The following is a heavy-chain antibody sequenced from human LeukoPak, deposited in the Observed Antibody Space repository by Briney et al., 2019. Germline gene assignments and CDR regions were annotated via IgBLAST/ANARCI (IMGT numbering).Heavy chain of an antibody. J-gene: IGHJ5*02. Sequence: GASVKVSCKASGYTFTSYDINWVRQAPGQGLEWMGWMNPNSGNTGYAQKFQGRVTMTRNTSISTAYMELSSLRSEDTAVYYCARVPSRRVTIFGVVAYNWFDPWGQGTLVTVSS. CDR2: MNPNSGNT. CDR3: ARVPSRRVTIFGVVAYNWFDP. V-gene: IGHV1-8*01. CDR1: GYTFTSYD. D-gene: IGHD3-3*01.